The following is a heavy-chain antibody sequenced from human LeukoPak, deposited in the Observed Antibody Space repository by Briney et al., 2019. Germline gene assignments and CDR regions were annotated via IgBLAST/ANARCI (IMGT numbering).Heavy chain of an antibody. Sequence: GGSLRLSCAVSGFTFDDYAMYWVRQAPGKGLEWVSGISWNSGSIAYADSVEGRFTISRDNAKNSLYLQMNSLRAEDTALYYCAKGYCSSTSCLWIYWGQGTLVTVSS. CDR2: ISWNSGSI. CDR1: GFTFDDYA. CDR3: AKGYCSSTSCLWIY. J-gene: IGHJ4*02. D-gene: IGHD2-2*01. V-gene: IGHV3-9*01.